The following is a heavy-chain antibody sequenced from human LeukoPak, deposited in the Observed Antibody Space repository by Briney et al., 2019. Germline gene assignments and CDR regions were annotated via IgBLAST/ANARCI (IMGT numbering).Heavy chain of an antibody. J-gene: IGHJ3*02. CDR3: ATENLYYYDSSGQSAFDI. CDR1: GYTLTELS. D-gene: IGHD3-22*01. Sequence: ASVKVSCKVSGYTLTELSMHWVRQAPGKGLEWMGGFDPEDGETIYAQKFQGRVTMTEDTSTDTAYMELSSLRSEDTAVYYCATENLYYYDSSGQSAFDIWGQGTMVTVSS. V-gene: IGHV1-24*01. CDR2: FDPEDGET.